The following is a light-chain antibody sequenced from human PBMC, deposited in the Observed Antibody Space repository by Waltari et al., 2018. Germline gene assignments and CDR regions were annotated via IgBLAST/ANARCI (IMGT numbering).Light chain of an antibody. CDR2: DAS. Sequence: EIVLTQYPGTLSLSQGERATLSCRASQSVSRSLACYQQKHGQAPRLLIYDASTRATGIPDRFSGSGSGTDFSLTISRLEPEDFAVYYCQKYVGLPATFGQGTKVEIK. CDR3: QKYVGLPAT. J-gene: IGKJ1*01. V-gene: IGKV3-20*01. CDR1: QSVSRS.